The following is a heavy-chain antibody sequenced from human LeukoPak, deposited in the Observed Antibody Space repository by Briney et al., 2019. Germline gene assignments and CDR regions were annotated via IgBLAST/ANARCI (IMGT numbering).Heavy chain of an antibody. D-gene: IGHD6-13*01. CDR3: AKDRSLESSSWYGDY. CDR1: GFTFSSYA. J-gene: IGHJ4*02. V-gene: IGHV3-23*01. Sequence: GGSLRLSCAAAGFTFSSYAMSWVRQAPGKGLEWVSAISGSGGSTYYADTVKGRFTISRDNSKNTLYLQMNSLRAEDTAVYYCAKDRSLESSSWYGDYWGQGTLVTVSS. CDR2: ISGSGGST.